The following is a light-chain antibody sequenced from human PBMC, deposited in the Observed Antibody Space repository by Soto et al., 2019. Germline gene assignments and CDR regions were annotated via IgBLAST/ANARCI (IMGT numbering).Light chain of an antibody. J-gene: IGKJ5*01. V-gene: IGKV2-28*01. CDR1: QILLYSNGYNY. CDR3: MQGLQDLT. CDR2: LAS. Sequence: IVMTQSPLSLPVTPGHPASISCRSSQILLYSNGYNYLDWYLQRPGQSPQLLIYLASNRAPGVPDRFSGSGSGTDFTLKISRVEAEDVGVYYCMQGLQDLTFGQGTRLEIK.